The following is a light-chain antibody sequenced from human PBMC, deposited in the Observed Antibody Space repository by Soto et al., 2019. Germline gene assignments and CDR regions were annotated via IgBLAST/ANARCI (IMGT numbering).Light chain of an antibody. J-gene: IGKJ5*01. CDR3: MQALQSLT. Sequence: EIVMTQSPLTLPVTPGEPASMSCRSSQSLLYNNTFNYLDWYLQKPGQSPHLLIYLGSNRASGVTDRFSGSGSGTDFSLKISRVEAEDVGTYYCMQALQSLTFGQGTRLEIQ. CDR1: QSLLYNNTFNY. V-gene: IGKV2-28*01. CDR2: LGS.